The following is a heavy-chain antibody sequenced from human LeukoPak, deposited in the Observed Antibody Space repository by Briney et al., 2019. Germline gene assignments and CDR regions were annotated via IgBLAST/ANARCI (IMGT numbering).Heavy chain of an antibody. CDR1: GGTFSSYA. D-gene: IGHD2-2*01. CDR3: ASNPDCSSTSCYAGYYYYYYMDV. J-gene: IGHJ6*03. V-gene: IGHV1-69*13. CDR2: IIPIFGTA. Sequence: SVKVSCKASGGTFSSYAISWVRQAPGQGLEWMGGIIPIFGTANYAQKFQGRVTITADESTSTAYMELSSLRSEGTAVYYCASNPDCSSTSCYAGYYYYYYMDVWGKGTTVTISS.